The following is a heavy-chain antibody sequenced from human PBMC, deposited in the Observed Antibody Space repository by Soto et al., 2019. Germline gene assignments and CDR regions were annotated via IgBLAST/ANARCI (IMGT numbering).Heavy chain of an antibody. Sequence: ASVKVSCKASGYTFSSYYMHWVRQAPGQGLEWMGIINPSGDSTTYAQKFQGRVTMTRDTSTSTVYMELSSLRSEDMAVYYCGRYSSGWYGYFDYWGQGTLVTVSS. D-gene: IGHD6-19*01. V-gene: IGHV1-46*01. CDR2: INPSGDST. CDR1: GYTFSSYY. CDR3: GRYSSGWYGYFDY. J-gene: IGHJ4*02.